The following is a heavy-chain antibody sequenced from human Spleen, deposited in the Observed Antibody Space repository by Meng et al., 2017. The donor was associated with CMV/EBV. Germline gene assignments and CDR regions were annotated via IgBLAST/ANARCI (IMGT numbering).Heavy chain of an antibody. J-gene: IGHJ6*02. D-gene: IGHD4/OR15-4a*01. V-gene: IGHV1-2*02. CDR2: INPNRGDT. Sequence: ASVKVSCKASGYTFTDYYIQWVRQAPGQGLEWMGWINPNRGDTTYAQKFQGRVTMTRDRSISTAYMELSRLRSDDTAVYYCARVSGANPGYGMDVWGQGTTVTVSS. CDR1: GYTFTDYY. CDR3: ARVSGANPGYGMDV.